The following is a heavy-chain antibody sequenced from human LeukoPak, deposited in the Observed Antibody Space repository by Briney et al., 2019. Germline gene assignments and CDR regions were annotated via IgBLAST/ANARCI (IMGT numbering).Heavy chain of an antibody. CDR2: ISSSSNFI. CDR1: GFTFSSYE. Sequence: GGSLRLSCAASGFTFSSYEMNWVRQAPGKGLEWVSSISSSSNFIYYADSVKGRFTISRDNAKNSLYLQMNSLRAEDTAVYYCARVLGSGSYLSFDYWGQGTPVTVSS. V-gene: IGHV3-21*01. D-gene: IGHD1-26*01. J-gene: IGHJ4*02. CDR3: ARVLGSGSYLSFDY.